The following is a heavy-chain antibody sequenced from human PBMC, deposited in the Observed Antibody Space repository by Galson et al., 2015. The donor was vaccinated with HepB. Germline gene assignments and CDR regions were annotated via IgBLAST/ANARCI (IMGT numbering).Heavy chain of an antibody. V-gene: IGHV1-2*02. J-gene: IGHJ4*02. CDR3: AREAKGSSWYFSGTGLFDY. CDR2: INPNSGGT. Sequence: SVKVSCKASGYTFTGYYMHWVRQAPGQGLEWMGWINPNSGGTNYAQKFQGRVTMTRDTSISTAYMELSRLGSDDTVVYYCAREAKGSSWYFSGTGLFDYWGQGTLVTVSS. CDR1: GYTFTGYY. D-gene: IGHD6-13*01.